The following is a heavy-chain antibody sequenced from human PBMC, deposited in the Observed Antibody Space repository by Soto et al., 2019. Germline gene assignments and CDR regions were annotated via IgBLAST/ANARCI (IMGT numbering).Heavy chain of an antibody. CDR1: GFTFRTYA. V-gene: IGHV3-30*04. CDR3: ARDSETNGYSYDYFDY. Sequence: QVQLVESGGGVVQPGRSLKLSCAASGFTFRTYAMHWVRQAPGKGLEWVAVISYDGSNTYYADSVNGRFTISRDNSKNTLYLQMNRLRTEDSAVYYCARDSETNGYSYDYFDYWGQGTLVTVSS. CDR2: ISYDGSNT. D-gene: IGHD5-18*01. J-gene: IGHJ4*02.